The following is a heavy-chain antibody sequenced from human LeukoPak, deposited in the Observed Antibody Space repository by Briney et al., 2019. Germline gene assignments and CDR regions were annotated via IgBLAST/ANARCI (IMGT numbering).Heavy chain of an antibody. CDR2: TYYRSKWNN. V-gene: IGHV6-1*01. D-gene: IGHD6-6*01. Sequence: SQTLSLTCAISGDTVSSNTAAWNWIRQSPSRGLEWLGRTYYRSKWNNDYAVSVQHRITINPDTSKNQFSLQLKSATPEDTAVYYCTRQRSTSTDYYGMDVWGQGTTVTVSS. CDR3: TRQRSTSTDYYGMDV. CDR1: GDTVSSNTAA. J-gene: IGHJ6*02.